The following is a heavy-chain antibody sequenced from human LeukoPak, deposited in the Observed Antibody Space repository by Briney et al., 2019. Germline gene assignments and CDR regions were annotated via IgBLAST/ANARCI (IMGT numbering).Heavy chain of an antibody. CDR1: GGSISSYY. V-gene: IGHV4-4*07. J-gene: IGHJ6*03. Sequence: PSETLSLTCTVSGGSISSYYWSWIRQPAGKGLEWIGRIDTSGTTKYNPSLKSRVTISVDTSKNQFSLKLSSVTAADTAVYYCARDRGIPSGYYYMDVWGKGTTVTVSS. CDR2: IDTSGTT. D-gene: IGHD3-10*01. CDR3: ARDRGIPSGYYYMDV.